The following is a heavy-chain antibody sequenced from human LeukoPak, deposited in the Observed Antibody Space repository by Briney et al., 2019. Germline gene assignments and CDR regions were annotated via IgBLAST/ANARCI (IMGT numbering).Heavy chain of an antibody. CDR2: IRNKGRGGTT. D-gene: IGHD2/OR15-2a*01. J-gene: IGHJ4*02. CDR3: TSVSAGLVEY. CDR1: GFDFSEHY. V-gene: IGHV3-72*01. Sequence: TGGFLRLSCAASGFDFSEHYMDWFRQAPGKGLEWIGRIRNKGRGGTTEYAASVKGRFTISRDDSKNSLFLQMSGLKTEDTAVYYCTSVSAGLVEYWGQGTLVTVSS.